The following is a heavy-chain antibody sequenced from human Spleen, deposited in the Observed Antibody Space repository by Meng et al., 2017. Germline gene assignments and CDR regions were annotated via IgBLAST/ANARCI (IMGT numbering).Heavy chain of an antibody. Sequence: QVQLQQWGAGLLKPSETLSLTCAVYGGSFSGYYWSWIRQHPGKGLEWIGDINHSGSTNYNPSLKSRVTISVGTSKNQFSLKLSSVTAADTAVYYCAVKDYTFWSGYSSYYWGQGTLVTVSS. CDR3: AVKDYTFWSGYSSYY. D-gene: IGHD3-3*01. V-gene: IGHV4-34*01. CDR1: GGSFSGYY. J-gene: IGHJ4*02. CDR2: INHSGST.